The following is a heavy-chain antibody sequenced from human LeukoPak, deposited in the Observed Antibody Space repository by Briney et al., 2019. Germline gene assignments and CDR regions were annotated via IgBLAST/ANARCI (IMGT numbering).Heavy chain of an antibody. CDR3: ATGTGYCSGGSCYDY. CDR1: GVSISTYS. D-gene: IGHD2-15*01. J-gene: IGHJ4*02. Sequence: SETLSLTCTVSGVSISTYSWSWIRQPPGKGLEWIGYISYSGSTSYNPSLRSRVTISVDTSKNQFSLKLSSVTAADTAVYYCATGTGYCSGGSCYDYWGQGTLVTVSS. V-gene: IGHV4-59*12. CDR2: ISYSGST.